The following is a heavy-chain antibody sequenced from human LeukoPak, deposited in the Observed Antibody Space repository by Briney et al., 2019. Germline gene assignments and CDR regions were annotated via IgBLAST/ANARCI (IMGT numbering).Heavy chain of an antibody. CDR1: GFSFSTHS. J-gene: IGHJ3*02. CDR3: SGDGTGVPPGDAFDI. V-gene: IGHV3-21*05. Sequence: GGSLTLSCAASGFSFSTHSMNWIRQPAWKGLEWVSYISHTASDIYIVESVRGRFTISSDNAMNSVYLHIHSQSADDTAVYYCSGDGTGVPPGDAFDIWRQGTMVTVSS. D-gene: IGHD1-1*01. CDR2: ISHTASDI.